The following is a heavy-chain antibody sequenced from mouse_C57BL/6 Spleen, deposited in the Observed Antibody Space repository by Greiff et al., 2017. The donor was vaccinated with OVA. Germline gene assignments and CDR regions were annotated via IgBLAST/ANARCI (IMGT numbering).Heavy chain of an antibody. D-gene: IGHD1-1*02. CDR3: ARKNYDYYAMDY. CDR1: GYSFTGYY. V-gene: IGHV1-42*01. Sequence: VQLQQSGPELVKPGASVKISCKASGYSFTGYYMNWVKQSPEKSLEWIGEINPSTGGTTYNQKFKAKATLTVEKSSSTAYMQLKSLTSEDSAVYYCARKNYDYYAMDYWGQGTSVTVSS. CDR2: INPSTGGT. J-gene: IGHJ4*01.